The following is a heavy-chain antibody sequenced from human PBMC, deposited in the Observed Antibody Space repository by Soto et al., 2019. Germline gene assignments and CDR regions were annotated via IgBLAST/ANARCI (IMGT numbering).Heavy chain of an antibody. D-gene: IGHD3-10*01. CDR3: ARVRPRWFYYDY. CDR1: GFTFSSYW. J-gene: IGHJ4*02. V-gene: IGHV3-74*01. CDR2: VSPDGGFT. Sequence: GGSLRLSCAASGFTFSSYWIHWVRQAPGKELVWVSRVSPDGGFTIYADSVKGRFTISRDNAKNTVYLQMNSLRADDTAVYYCARVRPRWFYYDYWAQGNLVTVSS.